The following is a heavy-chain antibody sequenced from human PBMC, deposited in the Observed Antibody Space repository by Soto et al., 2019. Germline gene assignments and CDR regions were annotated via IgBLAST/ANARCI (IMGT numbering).Heavy chain of an antibody. V-gene: IGHV1-18*01. CDR3: ARVGVGLAAPRVWPY. Sequence: ASVKVSCKASGYTFTSYGISWVRQAPGQGLEWMAWINPYNGNTKYAEKFLGRVTVTTDTSTATAYMEVRSLTFDDTAVFYCARVGVGLAAPRVWPYWGQGTPVTVPS. CDR2: INPYNGNT. D-gene: IGHD6-13*01. CDR1: GYTFTSYG. J-gene: IGHJ4*02.